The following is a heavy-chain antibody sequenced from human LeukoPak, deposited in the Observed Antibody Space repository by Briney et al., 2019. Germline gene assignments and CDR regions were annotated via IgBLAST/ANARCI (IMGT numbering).Heavy chain of an antibody. CDR2: INWNGGST. CDR3: ARGMYYYDSSGYYYGGRGYYFDY. Sequence: PGGSLRLSCAASGFTFDDYGMSWVRQAPGKGLEWVSGINWNGGSTGYADSVKGRFTISRDNAKNSLYLQMNSLGAEDTALYYCARGMYYYDSSGYYYGGRGYYFDYWGQGTLVTVSS. V-gene: IGHV3-20*04. J-gene: IGHJ4*02. CDR1: GFTFDDYG. D-gene: IGHD3-22*01.